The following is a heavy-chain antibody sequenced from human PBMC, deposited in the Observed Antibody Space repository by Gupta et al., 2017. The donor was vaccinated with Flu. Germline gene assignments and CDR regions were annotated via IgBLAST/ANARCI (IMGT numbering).Heavy chain of an antibody. Sequence: QVQLEQSGAAVRRPGASVKLSCKASGYPFSASYIHWFRQAPGQGLEWMGWINPTTGDTNYEQRFQGRVTMTRDTSKSTAYMELSSLRSDDSAIYFCARDQVSYYGLDVWGQGTTVAVSS. J-gene: IGHJ6*02. D-gene: IGHD2-8*01. CDR3: ARDQVSYYGLDV. V-gene: IGHV1-2*02. CDR2: INPTTGDT. CDR1: GYPFSASY.